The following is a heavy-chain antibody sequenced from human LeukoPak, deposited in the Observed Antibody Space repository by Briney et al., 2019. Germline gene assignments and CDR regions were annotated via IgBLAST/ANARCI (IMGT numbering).Heavy chain of an antibody. J-gene: IGHJ4*02. CDR1: GHSFTSYW. CDR3: ARTSGPVGARTGWDYFDY. Sequence: PGESLKISCKGSGHSFTSYWIGWVRQMPGKGLEWMGIIYPDDSDTRYSPSFKGQVTISADKSISTAYLQWSSLKASDTAMYYCARTSGPVGARTGWDYFDYWGQGTLVTVSS. CDR2: IYPDDSDT. V-gene: IGHV5-51*01. D-gene: IGHD1-26*01.